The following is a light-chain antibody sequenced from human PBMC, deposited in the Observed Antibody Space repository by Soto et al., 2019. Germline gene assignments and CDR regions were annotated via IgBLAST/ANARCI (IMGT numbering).Light chain of an antibody. Sequence: QSALTQPASVSGSPGQSITISCTGTSSDVGGYNDVSWYQQHPGKAPKLIIYDVSNRPSGVSNRVSGSTSGNTASLTISGVQAEDEADYYCSSQTSNTVIFVGGTKLTVL. CDR1: SSDVGGYND. V-gene: IGLV2-14*01. CDR2: DVS. CDR3: SSQTSNTVI. J-gene: IGLJ2*01.